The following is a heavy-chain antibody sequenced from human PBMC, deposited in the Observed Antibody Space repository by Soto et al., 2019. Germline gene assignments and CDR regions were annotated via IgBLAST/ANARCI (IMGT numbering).Heavy chain of an antibody. J-gene: IGHJ5*02. CDR3: ARDGVSRATYYYDSSGYAWFDP. CDR1: GYTFTSYA. V-gene: IGHV1-3*01. D-gene: IGHD3-22*01. CDR2: INAGNGNT. Sequence: ASVKVSCKASGYTFTSYAMHWVRQAPGQRLEWMGWINAGNGNTKYSQKFQGRVTITRDTSTSTAYMELSSLRSDDTAVYYCARDGVSRATYYYDSSGYAWFDPWGQGTLVTVSS.